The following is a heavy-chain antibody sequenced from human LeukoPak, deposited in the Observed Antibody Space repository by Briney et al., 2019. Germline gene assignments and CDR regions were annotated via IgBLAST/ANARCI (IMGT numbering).Heavy chain of an antibody. CDR1: GYTFTSYA. D-gene: IGHD3-10*01. V-gene: IGHV1-18*01. J-gene: IGHJ4*02. CDR3: ARVLFHPNMVRGVILGY. Sequence: AASVKVSCKASGYTFTSYAMHWVRQAPGQRLEWMGWISAYNGNTNYAQKLQGRVTMTTDASTSTAYMELRSLRSDDTAVYYCARVLFHPNMVRGVILGYWGQGTLVTVSS. CDR2: ISAYNGNT.